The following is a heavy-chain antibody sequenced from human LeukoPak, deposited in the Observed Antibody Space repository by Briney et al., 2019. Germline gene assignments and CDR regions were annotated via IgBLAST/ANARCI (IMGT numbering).Heavy chain of an antibody. V-gene: IGHV5-51*01. CDR1: GYSFTSKW. Sequence: GESLKTSCKGSGYSFTSKWIGWVRQMPGKGLEWMGIIYPGDSDTRYSPSFQGQVTISVDKSISTAYLQWSSLKASDTAMYYCARDYGGNSELYYFENWGQGTLVTVSS. D-gene: IGHD4-23*01. J-gene: IGHJ4*02. CDR2: IYPGDSDT. CDR3: ARDYGGNSELYYFEN.